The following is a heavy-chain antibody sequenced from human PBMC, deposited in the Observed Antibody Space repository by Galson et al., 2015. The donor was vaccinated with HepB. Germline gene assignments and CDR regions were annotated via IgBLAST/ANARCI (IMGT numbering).Heavy chain of an antibody. D-gene: IGHD3-3*01. Sequence: SVKVSCKASGYTFTSYDINWVRQATGQGLEWMGWMNPNSGNTGYAQKFQGRVTMTRNTSISTAYMELSSLRSEDTAVYYCATHAITIFGATGDYYMDVWGKGTTVTVSS. CDR2: MNPNSGNT. J-gene: IGHJ6*03. V-gene: IGHV1-8*01. CDR3: ATHAITIFGATGDYYMDV. CDR1: GYTFTSYD.